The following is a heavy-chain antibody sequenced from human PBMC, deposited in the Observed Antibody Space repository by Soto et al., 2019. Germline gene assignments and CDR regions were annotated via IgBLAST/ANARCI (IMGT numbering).Heavy chain of an antibody. Sequence: PSETLSLTCTVSGGSISNVNDCWSWIRQSPDKGLECIGHIYDGGSTYNNPSLKSRITISVDTSKNQFSLKLSSVSVADTAVYYCARGTSGDKVDYWGQGILFTVSS. CDR2: IYDGGST. J-gene: IGHJ4*02. CDR3: ARGTSGDKVDY. V-gene: IGHV4-30-4*01. CDR1: GGSISNVNDC. D-gene: IGHD3-16*01.